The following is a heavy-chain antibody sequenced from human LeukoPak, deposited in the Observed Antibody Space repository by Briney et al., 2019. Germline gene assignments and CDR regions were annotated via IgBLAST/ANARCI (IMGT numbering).Heavy chain of an antibody. CDR2: VISSGINT. Sequence: GGSLRLSCATSSFTFYAYVLSWVPQAPGQGLVGVSIVISSGINTYYTEYVKGRFKSSINNYNNAVYLTMYRLRAEETAVYYCARGGSGLYCGSTTCYSGAFDIWGQGTMVTVSS. CDR1: SFTFYAYV. CDR3: ARGGSGLYCGSTTCYSGAFDI. V-gene: IGHV3-23*01. D-gene: IGHD2-2*02. J-gene: IGHJ3*02.